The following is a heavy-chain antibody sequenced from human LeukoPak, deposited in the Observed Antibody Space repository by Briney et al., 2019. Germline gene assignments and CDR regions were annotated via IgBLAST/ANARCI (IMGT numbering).Heavy chain of an antibody. D-gene: IGHD3-10*01. CDR3: ARSQNYYGSGDY. V-gene: IGHV4-61*03. CDR2: IYYTGST. CDR1: GGSVSNGNYY. J-gene: IGHJ4*02. Sequence: SETLSLTCTVSGGSVSNGNYYWSWLRQPPGKAREWIGYIYYTGSTYYNPSLEGRVTISVDTSKNHFSVKLSSVTAADTAVYYCARSQNYYGSGDYWSQGTLVTVSS.